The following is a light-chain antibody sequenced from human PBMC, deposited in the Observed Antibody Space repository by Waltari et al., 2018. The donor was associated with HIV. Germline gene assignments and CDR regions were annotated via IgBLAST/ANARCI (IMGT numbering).Light chain of an antibody. CDR1: SSNIRNNY. CDR2: RND. V-gene: IGLV1-47*01. Sequence: QSVLTQPPSASGTPAQMAPIPFSGSSSNIRNNYVSLSQQRPGTAPKLLIYRNDQRPSGVPDRFSGSKSGTSASLAISGLRSEDEADYYCAAWDDSLSGSYVFATGTKVTVL. J-gene: IGLJ1*01. CDR3: AAWDDSLSGSYV.